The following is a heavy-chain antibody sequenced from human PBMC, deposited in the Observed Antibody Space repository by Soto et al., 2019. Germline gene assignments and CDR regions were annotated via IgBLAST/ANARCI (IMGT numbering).Heavy chain of an antibody. Sequence: QVQLVESGGGVVQPGRSLRLSCAASGFTFSSYGTHWVRQAPGKGLEWMAVIWYDGNSKDYGDSVRGRFTVSRDNSKNTLYLQMDSLRAEDTAVYYCARDSSSGEGFDFWGQGTLVTVSS. CDR1: GFTFSSYG. J-gene: IGHJ4*02. D-gene: IGHD7-27*01. V-gene: IGHV3-33*01. CDR2: IWYDGNSK. CDR3: ARDSSSGEGFDF.